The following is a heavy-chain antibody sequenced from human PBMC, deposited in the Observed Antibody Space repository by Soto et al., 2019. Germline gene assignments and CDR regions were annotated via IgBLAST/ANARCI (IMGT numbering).Heavy chain of an antibody. CDR2: IYPYNGNT. D-gene: IGHD3-22*01. CDR3: ARGGEEITMIVVADY. V-gene: IGHV1-18*01. CDR1: GYTFNTYG. Sequence: QVQLVQSGAEVKKPGASVKVSCKASGYTFNTYGITWVRQAPGQGLEWMGWIYPYNGNTNYAQNLQGRVTMTTDTSTRTAYMELRSLRSDDTAVYYCARGGEEITMIVVADYWGQGTLVTVSS. J-gene: IGHJ4*02.